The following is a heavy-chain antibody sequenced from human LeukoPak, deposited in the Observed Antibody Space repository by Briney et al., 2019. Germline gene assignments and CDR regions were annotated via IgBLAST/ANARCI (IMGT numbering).Heavy chain of an antibody. CDR1: GYTFTGYY. V-gene: IGHV1-2*02. CDR2: INPNTGGT. D-gene: IGHD6-6*01. Sequence: GASVRVSCKASGYTFTGYYLHWVRQAPGQGLEWMGWINPNTGGTNHAQKFQGRVTMTRDTSISAAYVELSRLRSDDTAVYYCARDLELYSSSFFFDYWGQGTLVTVSS. J-gene: IGHJ4*02. CDR3: ARDLELYSSSFFFDY.